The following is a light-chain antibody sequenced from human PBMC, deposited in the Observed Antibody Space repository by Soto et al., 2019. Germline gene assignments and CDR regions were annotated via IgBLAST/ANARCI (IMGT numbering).Light chain of an antibody. CDR1: QSVSSN. CDR2: GAS. CDR3: QQYNNWPPV. Sequence: EIVMTQSPATLSVSPGERATLSCRASQSVSSNLAWYQQKPGQAPRLLIYGASTRVTGIPARFSGSGSGTEFTLTISSLQSEDFAVYYCQQYNNWPPVFGQGTKVEIK. J-gene: IGKJ1*01. V-gene: IGKV3-15*01.